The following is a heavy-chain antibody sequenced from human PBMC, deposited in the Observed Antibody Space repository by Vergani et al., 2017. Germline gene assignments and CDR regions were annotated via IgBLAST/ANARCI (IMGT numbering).Heavy chain of an antibody. Sequence: EVQLLESGGDLVQPGGSLRLSCAASGFSFPGYAMSWVRQAPGKGLEWVSSVSGSSATPYYADSVKGRFTISRDNSKNTLYLQMNSLRAEDTAVYYCAKDPVYYYGSGSYRDGDYYYGMDVWGQGTTVTVSS. CDR3: AKDPVYYYGSGSYRDGDYYYGMDV. D-gene: IGHD3-10*01. CDR1: GFSFPGYA. V-gene: IGHV3-23*01. J-gene: IGHJ6*02. CDR2: VSGSSATP.